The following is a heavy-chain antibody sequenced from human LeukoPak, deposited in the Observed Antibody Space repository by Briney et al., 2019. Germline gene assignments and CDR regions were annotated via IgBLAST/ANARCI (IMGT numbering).Heavy chain of an antibody. D-gene: IGHD1-7*01. CDR1: GGTFSSYA. J-gene: IGHJ4*02. CDR3: ARDARPYNWNYVPFDH. Sequence: ASVKVSCKASGGTFSSYAISWVRQAPGQGLEWMGGIIPIFGTANYAQKFQGRVTITADESTSTAYMELSSLRSEDTAVYYCARDARPYNWNYVPFDHWGQGTLVTVSS. V-gene: IGHV1-69*13. CDR2: IIPIFGTA.